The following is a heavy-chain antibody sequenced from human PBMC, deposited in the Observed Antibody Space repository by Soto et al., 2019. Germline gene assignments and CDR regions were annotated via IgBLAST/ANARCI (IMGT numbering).Heavy chain of an antibody. CDR2: IHIDGNT. V-gene: IGHV3-53*02. CDR1: GFSVSNNH. CDR3: ARDGSGPFGY. J-gene: IGHJ4*02. D-gene: IGHD2-15*01. Sequence: EVQLVETGGGLIQPGGSLRLSCAASGFSVSNNHMSWVRQAPGKGLEWVSLIHIDGNTYYTDAVKGRFTISRDYSKNTLFLQMNNLRAEDPALYYCARDGSGPFGYCGQGTQVTVSS.